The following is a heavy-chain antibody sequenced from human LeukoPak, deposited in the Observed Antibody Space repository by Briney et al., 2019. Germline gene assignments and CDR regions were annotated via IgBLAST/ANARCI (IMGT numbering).Heavy chain of an antibody. CDR1: GYTFTSYY. J-gene: IGHJ3*02. Sequence: ASVKVSCKASGYTFTSYYMHWVRQAPGQGLEWMGIINPSGGSTSYAQKFQGRVTMTRDTSTSTVYMELSSLRSEDTVVYYCARNVVPAAPLDAFDIWGQGTMVTVSS. D-gene: IGHD2-2*01. CDR3: ARNVVPAAPLDAFDI. CDR2: INPSGGST. V-gene: IGHV1-46*01.